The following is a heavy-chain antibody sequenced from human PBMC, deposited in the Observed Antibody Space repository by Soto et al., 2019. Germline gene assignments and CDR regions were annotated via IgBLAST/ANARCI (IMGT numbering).Heavy chain of an antibody. CDR2: IRNQTYGGTT. CDR3: TTAESPAVSYFFDY. J-gene: IGHJ4*02. V-gene: IGHV3-49*04. D-gene: IGHD3-16*02. CDR1: GFSFGNYA. Sequence: QPGGSLRLSCTASGFSFGNYAMNWVRQAPGQGLEWIGLIRNQTYGGTTQYAASVQGRFTISRDDSNSVAYLQMSSLKTEDSAVYYCTTAESPAVSYFFDYWGQGTLVTVSS.